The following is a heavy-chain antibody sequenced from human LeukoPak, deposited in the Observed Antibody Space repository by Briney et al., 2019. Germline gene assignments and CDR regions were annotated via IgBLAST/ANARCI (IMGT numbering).Heavy chain of an antibody. V-gene: IGHV4-39*01. CDR2: ISYSGST. Sequence: SETLSLTCTVSGGSLSSSIYYWGWIRQPPGKGLEWIGSISYSGSTYYNPSLKSRVTISVDTSKNQLSLKLSSVTAADTAVYYCARHYRRTSSGWPPSDYWGQGTLVTVSS. D-gene: IGHD6-19*01. CDR3: ARHYRRTSSGWPPSDY. CDR1: GGSLSSSIYY. J-gene: IGHJ4*02.